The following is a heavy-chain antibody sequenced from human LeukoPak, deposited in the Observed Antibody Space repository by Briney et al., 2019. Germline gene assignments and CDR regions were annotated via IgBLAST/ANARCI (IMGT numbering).Heavy chain of an antibody. CDR2: VYTSGST. V-gene: IGHV4-61*02. Sequence: SQTLSLTCTVSGGSISSGNYYWSWIRQPAGKGLEWIVRVYTSGSTNYNPSLKGRVTISIDTSKNQFSLKLSSVTAADTAVYYCARDGGRGAAAVWGQGTLVTVSS. CDR3: ARDGGRGAAAV. D-gene: IGHD6-13*01. J-gene: IGHJ4*02. CDR1: GGSISSGNYY.